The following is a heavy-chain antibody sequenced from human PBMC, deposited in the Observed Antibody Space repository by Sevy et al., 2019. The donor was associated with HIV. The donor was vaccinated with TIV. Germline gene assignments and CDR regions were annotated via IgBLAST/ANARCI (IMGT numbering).Heavy chain of an antibody. J-gene: IGHJ4*02. CDR1: GFTFDDYG. V-gene: IGHV3-20*01. Sequence: GGSLRLSCAASGFTFDDYGMTWVRQAPGKGLEWVSGINWNGGNTGYADSVKGRFTISRDNAKNSLYLQMNSLRAEDTARYHCARRFRYDSSGYGFYFDHWGQGTLVTVSS. CDR2: INWNGGNT. D-gene: IGHD3-22*01. CDR3: ARRFRYDSSGYGFYFDH.